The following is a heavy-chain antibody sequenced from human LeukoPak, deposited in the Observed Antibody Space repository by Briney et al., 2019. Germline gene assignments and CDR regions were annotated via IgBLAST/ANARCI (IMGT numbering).Heavy chain of an antibody. CDR3: AIKYGDPYYGMDV. V-gene: IGHV1-46*01. CDR1: GYTFTSYY. D-gene: IGHD4-17*01. Sequence: GASVNVSCEASGYTFTSYYMHWVRQAPGQGLEWMGIINPSGGSTSYAQKFQGRVTMTRDTSTSTVYMELSSLRSEDTAVYYCAIKYGDPYYGMDVWGQGTTVTVSS. CDR2: INPSGGST. J-gene: IGHJ6*02.